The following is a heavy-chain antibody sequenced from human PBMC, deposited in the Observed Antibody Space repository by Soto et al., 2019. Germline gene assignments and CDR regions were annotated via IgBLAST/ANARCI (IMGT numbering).Heavy chain of an antibody. CDR2: IYYTGST. CDR1: GDSISSNNYY. CDR3: ARHPGYAVPTVYATHYFNY. D-gene: IGHD2-8*01. J-gene: IGHJ4*02. V-gene: IGHV4-39*01. Sequence: QLQLQESGPGLVKPSETLSLTCTVSGDSISSNNYYCGWIRQPPGKGLEWIGSIYYTGSTYYNPSLKRRVTMSVDTSKSQFSLKLTSVTAADTAVYYCARHPGYAVPTVYATHYFNYWGQGIRVTVST.